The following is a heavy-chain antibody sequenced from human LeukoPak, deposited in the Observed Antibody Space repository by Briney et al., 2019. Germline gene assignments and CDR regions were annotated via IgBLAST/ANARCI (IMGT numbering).Heavy chain of an antibody. CDR3: AREPYILTGSYDAFDI. Sequence: PSETLSLTFTGPGGSSSRGIYEESWIRQPACNGLKWMGRIYTSGSTNYHPSLKSRVTISVDTSKNQFSLKLSSVTAADTAVYYCAREPYILTGSYDAFDIWGQGTMVTVSS. CDR1: GGSSSRGIYE. V-gene: IGHV4-61*02. CDR2: IYTSGST. D-gene: IGHD3-9*01. J-gene: IGHJ3*02.